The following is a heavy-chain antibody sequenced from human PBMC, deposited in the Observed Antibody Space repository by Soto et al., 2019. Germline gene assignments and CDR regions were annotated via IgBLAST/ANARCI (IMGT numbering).Heavy chain of an antibody. D-gene: IGHD7-27*01. J-gene: IGHJ4*02. Sequence: QVQMQESGPGLVKPSQSLSLTCTVYGGSISSGGYYWSWIRQHPGKGLEWIGYIYYSGSTYYNPSLKSRVTISVDTSKNQFSLKLSSVTAADTAVYYCARVELTGATVYFDYWGQGTLVTVSS. CDR1: GGSISSGGYY. CDR3: ARVELTGATVYFDY. CDR2: IYYSGST. V-gene: IGHV4-31*03.